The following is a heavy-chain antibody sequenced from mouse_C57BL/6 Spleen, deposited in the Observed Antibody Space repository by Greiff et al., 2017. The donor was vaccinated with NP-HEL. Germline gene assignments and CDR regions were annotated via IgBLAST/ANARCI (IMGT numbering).Heavy chain of an antibody. CDR3: ARLPIYYDYDTWFAY. D-gene: IGHD2-4*01. V-gene: IGHV5-9*01. Sequence: EVMLVESGGGLVKPGGSLKLSCAASGFTFSSYTMSWVRQTPEKRLEWVATISGGGGNTYYPDSVKGRFTISRDNAKNTLYLQMSSLRSEDTALYYCARLPIYYDYDTWFAYWGQGTLVTVSA. J-gene: IGHJ3*01. CDR1: GFTFSSYT. CDR2: ISGGGGNT.